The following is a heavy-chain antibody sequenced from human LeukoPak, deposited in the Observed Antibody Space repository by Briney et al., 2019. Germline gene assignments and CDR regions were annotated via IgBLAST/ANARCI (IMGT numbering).Heavy chain of an antibody. CDR2: INPSGGST. J-gene: IGHJ4*02. V-gene: IGHV1-46*01. D-gene: IGHD4-17*01. Sequence: ASVKVSCKASGYTFTSYYMHWVRQAPGQGLEWMGIINPSGGSTSYAQKFQGRVTMTRDTSTSTVYMELSSLRSEDTAVYYCARGSAYGDYAVYYFDCWGQGTLVTVSS. CDR1: GYTFTSYY. CDR3: ARGSAYGDYAVYYFDC.